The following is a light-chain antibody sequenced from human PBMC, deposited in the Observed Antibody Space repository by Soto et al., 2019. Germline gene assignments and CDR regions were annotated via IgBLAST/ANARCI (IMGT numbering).Light chain of an antibody. CDR2: EVS. V-gene: IGLV2-14*01. J-gene: IGLJ1*01. CDR1: SSDIGGYDY. CDR3: SSYRDTSKLV. Sequence: QCALTQPASVSASPGQSITISCSGSSSDIGGYDYVSWYQQHPGKAPKLMIYEVSNRPSGVSDRFSGSKSGNTASLTISGLQVDDEADYYCSSYRDTSKLVFGPGTKLTVL.